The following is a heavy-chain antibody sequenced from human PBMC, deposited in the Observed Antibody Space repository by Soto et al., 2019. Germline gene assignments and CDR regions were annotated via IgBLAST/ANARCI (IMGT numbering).Heavy chain of an antibody. CDR2: ISSSSSYI. Sequence: GGSLRLYCAASGFTFSSYSMNWVRQAPGKGLEWVSSISSSSSYIYYADSVKGRFTISRDNAKNSLYLQMNSLRAEDTAVYYCARDLAAAGTNYWGQGTLVTVSS. J-gene: IGHJ4*02. V-gene: IGHV3-21*01. D-gene: IGHD6-13*01. CDR3: ARDLAAAGTNY. CDR1: GFTFSSYS.